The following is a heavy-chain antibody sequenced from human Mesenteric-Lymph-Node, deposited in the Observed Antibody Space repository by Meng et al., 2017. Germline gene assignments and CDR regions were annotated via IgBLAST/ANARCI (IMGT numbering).Heavy chain of an antibody. V-gene: IGHV3-23*01. CDR3: AKDQASEPYDSSGYYYEGNAFDI. Sequence: GGSLRLSCAASGFTFNNYAMTWVRQAPGKGLEWVSIISDDAGATYYADSVKGRFTISRDNSKNTLYLQMNSLRAEDTAVYYCAKDQASEPYDSSGYYYEGNAFDIWGQGTMVTVSS. D-gene: IGHD3-22*01. CDR1: GFTFNNYA. J-gene: IGHJ3*02. CDR2: ISDDAGAT.